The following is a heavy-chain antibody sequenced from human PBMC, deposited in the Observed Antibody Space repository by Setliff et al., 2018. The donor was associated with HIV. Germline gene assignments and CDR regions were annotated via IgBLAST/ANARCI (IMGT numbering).Heavy chain of an antibody. Sequence: GGSLRLSCAASGFTFSSYEMNWVRQAPGKGLEWVSYISSSGSTIYYADSVKGRFTISRDNAKNSLYLQMNSLRAEDTAVYYCARAPWFGQGYYYGMDVWGQGTTVTVSS. CDR1: GFTFSSYE. CDR3: ARAPWFGQGYYYGMDV. J-gene: IGHJ6*02. D-gene: IGHD3-10*01. CDR2: ISSSGSTI. V-gene: IGHV3-48*03.